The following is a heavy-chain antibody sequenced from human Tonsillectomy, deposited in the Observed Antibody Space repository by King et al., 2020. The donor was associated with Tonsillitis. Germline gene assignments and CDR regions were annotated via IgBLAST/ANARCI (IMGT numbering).Heavy chain of an antibody. V-gene: IGHV3-33*05. J-gene: IGHJ4*02. D-gene: IGHD5-12*01. CDR1: GFTYSAYG. CDR2: ISYDGSNK. Sequence: VQLVESGGGVVQPGRSLRLSCAASGFTYSAYGMHWVRQAPGRGLEWVAVISYDGSNKFYGDSVKGRFTISRDNSDNTLYLKINSLRAEDSAVCYCARQPYSGYDLYFDYWGQGTLVTVSS. CDR3: ARQPYSGYDLYFDY.